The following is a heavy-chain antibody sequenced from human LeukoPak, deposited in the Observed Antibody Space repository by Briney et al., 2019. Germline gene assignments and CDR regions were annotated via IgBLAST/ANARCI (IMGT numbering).Heavy chain of an antibody. Sequence: SETLSLTCSVSGGSTSGNYWSWIRQSPEKGLEWIGCIHSLGGTNYNPSLKSRVTITVDTSNNQFSLKMTSMTAADTAVYYCASQISGNYGSSPVFVSWGQGSLVTVSS. CDR2: IHSLGGT. V-gene: IGHV4-59*01. CDR3: ASQISGNYGSSPVFVS. J-gene: IGHJ4*02. D-gene: IGHD3-22*01. CDR1: GGSTSGNY.